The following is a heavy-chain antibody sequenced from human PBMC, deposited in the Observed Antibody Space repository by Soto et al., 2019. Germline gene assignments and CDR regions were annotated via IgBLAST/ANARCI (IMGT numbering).Heavy chain of an antibody. Sequence: LSLTCSVSGGSVSSYWWSWIRQPPGKGLEWIGYIYYTGSTNYSPSLKGRVTISLDASKSQFSLKLTSVTAADTAVYYCARGPGASDYYFDYWGPGTLVTVSS. CDR2: IYYTGST. J-gene: IGHJ4*02. CDR3: ARGPGASDYYFDY. D-gene: IGHD3-10*01. CDR1: GGSVSSYW. V-gene: IGHV4-59*02.